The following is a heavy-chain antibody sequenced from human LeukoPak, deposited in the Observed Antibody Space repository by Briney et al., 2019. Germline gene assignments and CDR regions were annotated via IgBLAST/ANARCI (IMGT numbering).Heavy chain of an antibody. CDR3: ARDSLGTVFDY. Sequence: PGRSLGLSCAASGFTFSSYGMHWVRQAPGKALEWVAVIWYDGSNKYYADSVKGRFTISRDNSKNTLYLQMNSLRAEDTAVYYCARDSLGTVFDYWGQGTLVTVSS. V-gene: IGHV3-33*01. CDR2: IWYDGSNK. D-gene: IGHD6-13*01. CDR1: GFTFSSYG. J-gene: IGHJ4*02.